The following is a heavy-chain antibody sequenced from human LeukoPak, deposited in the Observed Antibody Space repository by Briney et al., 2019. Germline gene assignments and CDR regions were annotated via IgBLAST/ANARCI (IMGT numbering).Heavy chain of an antibody. J-gene: IGHJ4*02. CDR3: ARDSNTPGYCSSTSCYSIGLIDY. D-gene: IGHD2-2*01. CDR1: GFTFSSYA. Sequence: GRSLRLSCAASGFTFSSYAMHWVRQAPGKGLEWVAVISYDGSNKYYADSVKGRFTITRDNSKKTLYLQMNSLRAEDTAVYYCARDSNTPGYCSSTSCYSIGLIDYWGQGTLVTVSS. V-gene: IGHV3-30*04. CDR2: ISYDGSNK.